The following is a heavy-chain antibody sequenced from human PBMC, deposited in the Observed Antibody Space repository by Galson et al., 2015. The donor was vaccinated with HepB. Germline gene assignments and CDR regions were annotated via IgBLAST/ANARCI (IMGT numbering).Heavy chain of an antibody. CDR1: GYTFTSYG. V-gene: IGHV1-3*01. CDR3: ARDPRIAAASNFDY. Sequence: SVKVSCKASGYTFTSYGIHWVRQAPGQRLEWMGYINAGKGNTKYSQKFQGRVTITRDTSASTAYMELSNLRSEDTAVYYCARDPRIAAASNFDYWGQGTLVTVSS. D-gene: IGHD6-13*01. J-gene: IGHJ4*02. CDR2: INAGKGNT.